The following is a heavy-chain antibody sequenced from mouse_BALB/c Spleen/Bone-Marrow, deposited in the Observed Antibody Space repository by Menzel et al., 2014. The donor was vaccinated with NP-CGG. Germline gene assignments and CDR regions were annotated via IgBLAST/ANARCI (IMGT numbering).Heavy chain of an antibody. CDR1: GYTFTSFY. CDR3: ARKSQRAYDSMNY. D-gene: IGHD2-4*01. V-gene: IGHV1S56*01. Sequence: QVQLQQSGPELVKPGASVRISRKASGYTFTSFYIYWVRQRPGQGLEWIGWIYPGDFNTKYNEKFKGKATLTADKSSSTASMQLSSLTSEDSAVYFCARKSQRAYDSMNYWGQGTSVTVSS. CDR2: IYPGDFNT. J-gene: IGHJ4*01.